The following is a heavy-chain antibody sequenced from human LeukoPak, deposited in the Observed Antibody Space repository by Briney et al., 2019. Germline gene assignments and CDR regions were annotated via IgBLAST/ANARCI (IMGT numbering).Heavy chain of an antibody. V-gene: IGHV6-1*01. D-gene: IGHD6-19*01. Sequence: SQTLSLTCAISGDSVSSNSAAWNWIRQSPSRGLEWLGRSYYRSKWYNDYAVSVKSRITINPDTSKNQFSLQLNSVTPEDTAVYYCARGVKKISSGWYQRLSERSYYFDYWGQGTLVTVSS. J-gene: IGHJ4*02. CDR3: ARGVKKISSGWYQRLSERSYYFDY. CDR2: SYYRSKWYN. CDR1: GDSVSSNSAA.